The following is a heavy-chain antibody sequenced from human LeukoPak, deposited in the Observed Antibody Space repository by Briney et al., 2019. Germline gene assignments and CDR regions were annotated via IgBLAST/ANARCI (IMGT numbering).Heavy chain of an antibody. CDR1: GFTFISYS. J-gene: IGHJ4*02. V-gene: IGHV3-21*01. Sequence: GGSLRLSCAASGFTFISYSMNWVRQAPGKGLEWVSSISSSSSYIYYADSVKGRFTISRDNAKNSLYLQMNSLRAEDTAVYYCARDPALVGNRGYYFDYWGQGTLVTVSS. CDR3: ARDPALVGNRGYYFDY. CDR2: ISSSSSYI. D-gene: IGHD2-8*02.